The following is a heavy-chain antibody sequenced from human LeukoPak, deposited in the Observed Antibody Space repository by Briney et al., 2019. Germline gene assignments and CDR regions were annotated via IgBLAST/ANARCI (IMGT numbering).Heavy chain of an antibody. Sequence: PGGSLRLSCAASGFTFRSYGMHWVRQAPGKGLEWVAVIWYDGSNKYYADSVKGRFTISRDNSKNTLYLQMNSLRAEDTAVYYCAKDLRGYSYGVNDYWGQGTLVTVSS. D-gene: IGHD5-18*01. CDR3: AKDLRGYSYGVNDY. CDR1: GFTFRSYG. V-gene: IGHV3-33*06. CDR2: IWYDGSNK. J-gene: IGHJ4*02.